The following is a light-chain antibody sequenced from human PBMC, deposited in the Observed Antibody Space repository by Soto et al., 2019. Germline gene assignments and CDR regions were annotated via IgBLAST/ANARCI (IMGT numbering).Light chain of an antibody. Sequence: EIVLTQSPGTLSLSPGERATLSCRASQSVTNSYLAWYQQKPGQAPRLFIYDASRRATGIPDRFSGSGSGSDFTLTISRLQPEDFAVYYCQQYGRSLTFGGGIKVEIK. V-gene: IGKV3-20*01. CDR1: QSVTNSY. CDR3: QQYGRSLT. J-gene: IGKJ4*01. CDR2: DAS.